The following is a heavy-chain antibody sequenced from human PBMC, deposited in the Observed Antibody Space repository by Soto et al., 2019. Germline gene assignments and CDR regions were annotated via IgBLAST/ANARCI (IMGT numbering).Heavy chain of an antibody. CDR3: AKDTFPFGELYGMDV. CDR1: GFTFDDYA. J-gene: IGHJ6*02. V-gene: IGHV3-9*01. CDR2: ISWNSGSI. D-gene: IGHD3-10*01. Sequence: EVQLVESGGGLVQPGRSLRLSCAASGFTFDDYAMHWVRQAPGKGLEWVSGISWNSGSIGYADSVKGRFTISRDNAKNSLYLQMNSLRAEDTALYYCAKDTFPFGELYGMDVWGQGTTVTVSS.